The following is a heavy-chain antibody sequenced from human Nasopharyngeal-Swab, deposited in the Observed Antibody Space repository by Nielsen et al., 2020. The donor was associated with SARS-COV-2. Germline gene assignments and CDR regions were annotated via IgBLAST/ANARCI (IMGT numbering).Heavy chain of an antibody. D-gene: IGHD5-12*01. Sequence: SVKVSCKTSGDTFTNSAISWVRQAPGQGLEWMGGIVPALGLPNYAQKFRGRLTISADRSTTTSYLELSSLRFEDTAIYYCAREGEYGAYDAPDYLGQGTLVTVSS. CDR2: IVPALGLP. CDR1: GDTFTNSA. V-gene: IGHV1-69*10. CDR3: AREGEYGAYDAPDY. J-gene: IGHJ4*02.